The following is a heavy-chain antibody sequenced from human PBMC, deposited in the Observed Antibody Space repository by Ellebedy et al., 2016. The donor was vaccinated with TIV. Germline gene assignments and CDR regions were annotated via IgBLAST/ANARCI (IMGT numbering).Heavy chain of an antibody. CDR3: ARERGGDYDFDY. CDR1: GGSISSSSYY. V-gene: IGHV4-39*02. D-gene: IGHD4-17*01. J-gene: IGHJ4*02. CDR2: IYYSGST. Sequence: MPSETLSLTCTVSGGSISSSSYYWGWIRQPPGKGLEWIGSIYYSGSTYYNPSLKSRVTISVDTSKNQFSLKLSSVTAADTAVYYCARERGGDYDFDYWGQGTLVTVSS.